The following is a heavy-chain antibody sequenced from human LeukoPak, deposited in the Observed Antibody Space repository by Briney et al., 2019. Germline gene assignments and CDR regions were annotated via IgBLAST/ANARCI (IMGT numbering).Heavy chain of an antibody. CDR2: IYPADSDT. CDR1: PYYFINFW. V-gene: IGHV5-51*01. J-gene: IGHJ1*01. CDR3: ASGINDEYFHS. D-gene: IGHD3-9*01. Sequence: GESLKISCKDSPYYFINFWIGWVGQMPGKGLEWMGIIYPADSDTRYNPSFQGHVTISADTSASTAYLQWHSLKASDTAIYYCASGINDEYFHSWGQGTLVTVSS.